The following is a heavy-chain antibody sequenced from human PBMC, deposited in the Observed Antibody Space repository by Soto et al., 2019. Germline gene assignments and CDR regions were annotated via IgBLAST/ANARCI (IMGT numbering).Heavy chain of an antibody. CDR1: GFTVSSNY. V-gene: IGHV3-66*01. CDR3: ARDYVRGSDDGFDI. J-gene: IGHJ3*02. Sequence: EVLLVESGGGLVQPVGSLSLSRAASGFTVSSNYTSSVRQAPGKGLEGVSVIYSGGSTYYAGSVKGRFTNSRDNSKNTLYHHMNSLKAEDTAVYYCARDYVRGSDDGFDIWGQGTMVTVSS. CDR2: IYSGGST. D-gene: IGHD3-10*01.